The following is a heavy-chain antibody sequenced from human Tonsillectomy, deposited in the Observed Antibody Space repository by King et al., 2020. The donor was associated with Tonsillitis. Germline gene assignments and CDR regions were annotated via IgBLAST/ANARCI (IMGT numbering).Heavy chain of an antibody. Sequence: QVQLQQWGAGLLKPSETLSLTCAVYGGSFSGYYWSWIRQPPGKGLEWIGEINHSGSTNYNPSLKIRVTISVDTSKKKFSLKLSSVTAADTAVYYCARVDIVVVPAALSYFDLWGRGTLVTVSS. J-gene: IGHJ2*01. CDR2: INHSGST. V-gene: IGHV4-34*01. D-gene: IGHD2-2*01. CDR3: ARVDIVVVPAALSYFDL. CDR1: GGSFSGYY.